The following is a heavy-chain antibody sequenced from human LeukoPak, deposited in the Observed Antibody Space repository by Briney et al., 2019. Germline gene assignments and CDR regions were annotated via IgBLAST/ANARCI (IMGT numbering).Heavy chain of an antibody. V-gene: IGHV3-30-3*01. CDR1: GFTFSSYA. CDR3: ARARDGNRYYFDY. Sequence: PGGSLRLSCAASGFTFSSYAMHWVRQAPGKGLEWVAVISYDRSNKYYADSVKGRFTISRDNSKNTLYLQMNSLRAEDTAVYYCARARDGNRYYFDYWGQGTLVTVSS. J-gene: IGHJ4*02. D-gene: IGHD4-23*01. CDR2: ISYDRSNK.